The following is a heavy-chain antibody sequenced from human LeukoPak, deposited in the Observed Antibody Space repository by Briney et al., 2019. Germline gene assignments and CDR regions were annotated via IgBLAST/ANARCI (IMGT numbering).Heavy chain of an antibody. CDR3: ARDSHCSSTSCSYYYYGMDV. CDR2: IIPIFGTA. Sequence: ASVKVSCKASGGTFSSYAISWVRQAPGQGLEWMGGIIPIFGTANYAQKFQGRVTITADESTSTAYMELSSLRSEDTAVYYCARDSHCSSTSCSYYYYGMDVWGQGTTVTVSS. J-gene: IGHJ6*02. CDR1: GGTFSSYA. V-gene: IGHV1-69*13. D-gene: IGHD2-2*01.